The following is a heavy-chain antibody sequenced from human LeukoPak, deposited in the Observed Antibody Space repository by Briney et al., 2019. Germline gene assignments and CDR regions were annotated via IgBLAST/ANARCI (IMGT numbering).Heavy chain of an antibody. J-gene: IGHJ5*02. CDR3: ARGRTYYDFWSANKGRFDP. CDR2: INHSGST. V-gene: IGHV4-34*01. Sequence: SETLSLTCAVYGGSFSGYYWSWIRQPPGKGLEWIGEINHSGSTNYNPSLKNRVTISVDTSKNQFSLKLSSVTAADTAVYYCARGRTYYDFWSANKGRFDPWGQGTLVTVSS. D-gene: IGHD3-3*01. CDR1: GGSFSGYY.